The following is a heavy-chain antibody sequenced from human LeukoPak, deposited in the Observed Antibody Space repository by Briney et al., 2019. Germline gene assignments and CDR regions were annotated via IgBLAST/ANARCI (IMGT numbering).Heavy chain of an antibody. CDR3: ANRGYCSSTSCSILDFDY. CDR1: GFTFNTYA. J-gene: IGHJ4*02. V-gene: IGHV3-30-3*01. Sequence: GGSLRLSCAASGFTFNTYAMHWVRQAPGKGLEWVAIISYDGTHKYYADSVKGRFTISRDNSKNTLYLQMNSLRAEDTAVYYCANRGYCSSTSCSILDFDYWGQGTLVTVSS. CDR2: ISYDGTHK. D-gene: IGHD2-2*01.